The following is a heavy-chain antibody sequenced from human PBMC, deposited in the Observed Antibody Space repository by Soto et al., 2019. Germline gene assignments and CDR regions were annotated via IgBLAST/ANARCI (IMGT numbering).Heavy chain of an antibody. V-gene: IGHV3-74*03. J-gene: IGHJ4*02. CDR2: MTGDGRTT. CDR1: GFTFGDYW. CDR3: ATAEVDY. Sequence: PGGSLRLSCAASGFTFGDYWMHWVRQPPGKGPEWVSRMTGDGRTTQYADSVKSRFTASRDNAKSTLYLQMNSLRAEDTAVYYCATAEVDYWGPGTLVTVSS.